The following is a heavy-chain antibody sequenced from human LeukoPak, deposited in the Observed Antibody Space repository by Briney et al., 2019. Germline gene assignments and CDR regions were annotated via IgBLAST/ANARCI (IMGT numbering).Heavy chain of an antibody. CDR2: INSDGSSI. CDR3: VTMDERPAGRDY. CDR1: GFTFSSYW. J-gene: IGHJ4*03. D-gene: IGHD3/OR15-3a*01. V-gene: IGHV3-74*01. Sequence: QPGGSLRLSCAASGFTFSSYWMHWVRQAPGKGLVWVSRINSDGSSISYADSVKGRFTISRDNAKNTLYLQMNSLRAEDTAVYYFVTMDERPAGRDYWGHGTLVT.